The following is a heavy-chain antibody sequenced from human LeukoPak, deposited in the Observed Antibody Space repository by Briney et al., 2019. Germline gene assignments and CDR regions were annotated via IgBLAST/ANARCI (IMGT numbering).Heavy chain of an antibody. D-gene: IGHD5-18*01. Sequence: GASVKVSCKASGGTFSSYAISWVRQAPGQGLEWMGRIIPILGIANYAQKFQGRVTITADKCTSTAYMELSSLRSEDTAVYYCARGGYSYGYGFDYWGQGTLVTVSS. CDR3: ARGGYSYGYGFDY. CDR1: GGTFSSYA. V-gene: IGHV1-69*04. J-gene: IGHJ4*02. CDR2: IIPILGIA.